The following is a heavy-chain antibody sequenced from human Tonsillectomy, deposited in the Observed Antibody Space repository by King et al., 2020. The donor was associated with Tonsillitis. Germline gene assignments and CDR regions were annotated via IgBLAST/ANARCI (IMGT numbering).Heavy chain of an antibody. J-gene: IGHJ5*02. D-gene: IGHD3/OR15-3a*01. CDR2: ISASGDST. Sequence: QLVQSGGGLVQPGGSLRLSCAASGFTFTTFAMSWVRQAPGKGLEWVSSISASGDSTYYAASVKGRFTISRDNSKNTLFLQVNTLRAEDTAVYYCAKITDFDFRLDPWGQGTLVTVSS. V-gene: IGHV3-23*04. CDR3: AKITDFDFRLDP. CDR1: GFTFTTFA.